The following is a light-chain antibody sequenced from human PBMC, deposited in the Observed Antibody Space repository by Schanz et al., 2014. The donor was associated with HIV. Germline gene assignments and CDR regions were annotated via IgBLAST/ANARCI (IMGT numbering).Light chain of an antibody. J-gene: IGKJ1*01. V-gene: IGKV3-20*01. CDR1: QSVSSSY. Sequence: EIVLTQSPGTLSLSPGERATLSCRASQSVSSSYLAWYQQKPGQAPRLLIYDASNRATGIPARFSGSGSGTDFTLTISSLQSEDFAVYYCQQYNNWPRTFGQGTKVEIK. CDR2: DAS. CDR3: QQYNNWPRT.